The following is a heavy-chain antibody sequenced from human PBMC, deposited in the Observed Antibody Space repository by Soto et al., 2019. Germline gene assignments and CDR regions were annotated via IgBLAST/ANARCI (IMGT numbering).Heavy chain of an antibody. D-gene: IGHD2-2*01. J-gene: IGHJ4*02. CDR2: ISSRTNTI. Sequence: EVQLVESGGGLVQPGGSLTLSCAASGFIFSAYSINWVRRAPGKGLEWVSYISSRTNTIYYADSVQGRFTISRDDAKNSLALQRSSLRVEDTAVYYCVKDRRIAPAADFYFDSWGQGTLVTVSS. CDR3: VKDRRIAPAADFYFDS. V-gene: IGHV3-48*01. CDR1: GFIFSAYS.